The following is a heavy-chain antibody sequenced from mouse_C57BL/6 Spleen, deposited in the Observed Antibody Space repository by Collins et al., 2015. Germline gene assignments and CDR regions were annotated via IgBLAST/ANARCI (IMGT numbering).Heavy chain of an antibody. Sequence: EVQLQQSGPELVKPGASVKISCKASGYTFTDYYMNWVKQSHGKSLEWIGDINPNNGGTSYNQKFKGKATLTVDKSSSTAYMELRSLTSEDSAVYYCARPIWYFDVWGTGTTVTVSS. CDR2: INPNNGGT. CDR1: GYTFTDYY. V-gene: IGHV1-26*01. CDR3: ARPIWYFDV. J-gene: IGHJ1*03. D-gene: IGHD6-5*01.